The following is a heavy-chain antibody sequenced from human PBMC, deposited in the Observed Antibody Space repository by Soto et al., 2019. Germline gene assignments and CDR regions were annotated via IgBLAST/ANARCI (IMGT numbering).Heavy chain of an antibody. CDR2: IHYSGTT. Sequence: SETLSLTCTVSGGSMRNFFWTWIRQPPGKGLEWIGYIHYSGTTSFFPSYNPSLRSRVTISEDTSKNQFSLKLLSVTTADTAVYFCAAGEASSRNLAPYYLDFWGQGTLVTVSS. CDR1: GGSMRNFF. J-gene: IGHJ4*02. CDR3: AAGEASSRNLAPYYLDF. V-gene: IGHV4-59*01. D-gene: IGHD6-13*01.